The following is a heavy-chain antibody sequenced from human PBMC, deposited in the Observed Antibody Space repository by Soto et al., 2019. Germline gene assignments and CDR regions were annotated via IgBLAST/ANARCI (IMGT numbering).Heavy chain of an antibody. CDR1: GDSISDTRYY. V-gene: IGHV4-39*01. CDR2: ISHDGHA. Sequence: SETLSLTCSVLGDSISDTRYYWGWIRQSPEKGLEWIGSISHDGHAYYNPSLKSRVTLFADTSRNQFSLKMKSVTVADTALYFCARRVYGDYLGGNWFDPWGQGALVTVSS. J-gene: IGHJ5*02. CDR3: ARRVYGDYLGGNWFDP. D-gene: IGHD4-17*01.